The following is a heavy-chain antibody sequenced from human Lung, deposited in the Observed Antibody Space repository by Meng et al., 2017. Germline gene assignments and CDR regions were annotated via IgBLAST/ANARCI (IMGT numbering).Heavy chain of an antibody. V-gene: IGHV4-30-4*01. CDR1: GGSSSSSNYY. J-gene: IGHJ2*01. CDR2: IYNSGST. Sequence: QGHLQCSGPGLVKPSQTLSLPCTVSGGSSSSSNYYWSWIRQPPGKGLEWSGHIYNSGSTYYNPSLKSRITISVDTSKNQFSLKLSSVTAADTAVYYCARGQKGYFDLWGRGTLVTVSS. CDR3: ARGQKGYFDL.